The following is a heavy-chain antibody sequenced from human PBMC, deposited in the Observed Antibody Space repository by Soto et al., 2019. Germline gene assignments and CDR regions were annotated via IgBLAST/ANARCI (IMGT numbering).Heavy chain of an antibody. V-gene: IGHV3-74*01. J-gene: IGHJ4*02. D-gene: IGHD2-21*02. CDR1: GFTFSSYA. CDR3: ARGGDPDY. CDR2: LQTDGSHP. Sequence: GGSLRLSCAASGFTFSSYAMRWVRQPPGEGLMWVSRLQTDGSHPDYAASVKGRFTISRDNAKNTLYLQMNNLRVEDTAVYYCARGGDPDYWGQGTLVTVSS.